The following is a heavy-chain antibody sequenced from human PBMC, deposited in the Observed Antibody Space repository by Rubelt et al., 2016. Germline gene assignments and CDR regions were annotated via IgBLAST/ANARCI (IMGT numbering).Heavy chain of an antibody. J-gene: IGHJ4*02. CDR3: ARREQQLPIDY. CDR2: IYYSGST. V-gene: IGHV4-34*01. Sequence: QVQLQQWGAGLLKPSETLSLTCAVYGGSFSGYYWSWIRQPPGKGLEWIGSIYYSGSTYYNPSLKSRVTISVDTSKNHFSLKLSSVTAADTAVYYCARREQQLPIDYWGQGTLVTVSS. D-gene: IGHD6-13*01. CDR1: GGSFSGYY.